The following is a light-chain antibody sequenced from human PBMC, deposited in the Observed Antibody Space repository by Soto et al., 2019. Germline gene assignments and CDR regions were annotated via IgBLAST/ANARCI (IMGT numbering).Light chain of an antibody. CDR1: NIGTKS. J-gene: IGLJ1*01. Sequence: SSDLTHPPSLSCAPGQTARSTGGGNNIGTKSVHWYQQKPSQAPLLFVCDDSDRPSGIPERFSGSNSGNTATLTISRVEAGDEANYFCHVRASSSDPVFGTGTKIIVL. CDR2: DDS. V-gene: IGLV3-21*02. CDR3: HVRASSSDPV.